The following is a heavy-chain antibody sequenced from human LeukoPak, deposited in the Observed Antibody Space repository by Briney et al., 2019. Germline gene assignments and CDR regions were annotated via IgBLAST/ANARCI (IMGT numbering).Heavy chain of an antibody. Sequence: ASVKVSCKASGYTFISYGISWVRQAPGQGLEWMGWISPYNGNTNYAQKLQGRVTMTTDTSTSTAYMELRSLRFDDTAVYYCARDRAQWLVDAFDIWGQGTVVTVSS. J-gene: IGHJ3*02. CDR2: ISPYNGNT. CDR3: ARDRAQWLVDAFDI. CDR1: GYTFISYG. D-gene: IGHD6-19*01. V-gene: IGHV1-18*04.